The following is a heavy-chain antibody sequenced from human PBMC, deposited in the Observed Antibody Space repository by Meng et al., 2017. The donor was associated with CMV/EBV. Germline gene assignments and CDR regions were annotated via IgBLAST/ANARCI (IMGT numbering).Heavy chain of an antibody. D-gene: IGHD3-10*01. CDR2: FYSSGST. Sequence: LTLSCTVSGGSLSSGDYYWRWVRQPPGKGREWIGYFYSSGSTYYNPSLKSRVTISVDTSKNQFSLKLSSVTAADTAVYYCARVMVRPVRGVIGIWGQGTLVTVSS. V-gene: IGHV4-30-4*01. CDR1: GGSLSSGDYY. J-gene: IGHJ4*02. CDR3: ARVMVRPVRGVIGI.